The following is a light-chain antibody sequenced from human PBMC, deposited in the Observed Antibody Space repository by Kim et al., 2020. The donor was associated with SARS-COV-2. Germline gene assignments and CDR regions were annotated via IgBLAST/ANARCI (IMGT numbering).Light chain of an antibody. V-gene: IGKV3-20*01. Sequence: PGQRATLSYRANHTFCSSCLAWYHQKPGQPPRLRIYSASNRATGIPDRFSGSGSGTDFTLIISRLEPEDVAMYYCQQYGIAPPYKFGQRTKGDIK. J-gene: IGKJ2*01. CDR2: SAS. CDR3: QQYGIAPPYK. CDR1: HTFCSSC.